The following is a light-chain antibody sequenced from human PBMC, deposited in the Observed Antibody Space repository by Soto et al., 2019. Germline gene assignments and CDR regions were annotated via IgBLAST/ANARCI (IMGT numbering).Light chain of an antibody. CDR3: LPHNSYPRT. Sequence: DIQMTKSPSSLSASVGDRVTITCRASQGIGTDLGWYQQRPGKAPNRLIYAASTLQSGVPSRFSGSGSGTEFTLTISSLQPEDFTTDYCLPHNSYPRTVGQGTKVEIK. CDR2: AAS. CDR1: QGIGTD. V-gene: IGKV1-17*01. J-gene: IGKJ1*01.